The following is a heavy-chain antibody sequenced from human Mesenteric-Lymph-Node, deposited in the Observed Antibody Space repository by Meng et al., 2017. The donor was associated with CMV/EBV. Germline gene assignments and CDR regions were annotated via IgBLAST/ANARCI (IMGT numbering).Heavy chain of an antibody. CDR1: GYTFTKYG. D-gene: IGHD3-3*01. V-gene: IGHV1-18*01. J-gene: IGHJ4*02. CDR3: ARGGDFWNNYYVGVPRPIDH. Sequence: ASVKVSCKVSGYTFTKYGISWVRQAPGQGLEWMGWNSGYNGNTNYGHKFQGRVTVTTDTSTSTAHMELRSLRSDDTAVYYCARGGDFWNNYYVGVPRPIDHWGQGTLVTVSS. CDR2: NSGYNGNT.